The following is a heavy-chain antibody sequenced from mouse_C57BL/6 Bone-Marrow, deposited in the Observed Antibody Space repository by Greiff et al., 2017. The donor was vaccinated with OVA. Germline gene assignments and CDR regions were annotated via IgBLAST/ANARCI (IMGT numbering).Heavy chain of an antibody. CDR2: IYPRDGST. CDR3: ARPLYYSNCVMDY. J-gene: IGHJ4*01. V-gene: IGHV1-78*01. D-gene: IGHD2-5*01. CDR1: GYTFPDHT. Sequence: VKLVESDAELVKPGASVTISCKVSGYTFPDHTTHWMKQRPEQGLEWIGYIYPRDGSTKYNEKFKGKATLTADKSSSTAYMQLNSLTSEDSAVYFCARPLYYSNCVMDYWGQGTSVTVSS.